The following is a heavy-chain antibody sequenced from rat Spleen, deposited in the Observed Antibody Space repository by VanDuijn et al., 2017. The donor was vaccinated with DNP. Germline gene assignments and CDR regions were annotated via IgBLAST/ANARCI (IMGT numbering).Heavy chain of an antibody. CDR1: GFSITSSHR. CDR3: ARWSRYFDY. J-gene: IGHJ2*01. CDR2: INSAGIT. Sequence: EVQLQESGPGLVKPSQSLSLTCSVTGFSITSSHRWNWIRTFPGDKLEWMGYINSAGITDYTPSLKSRISITRDTSKNQFFLQLNSVTTEDTATYYCARWSRYFDYWGQGVMVTVSS. V-gene: IGHV3-3*01.